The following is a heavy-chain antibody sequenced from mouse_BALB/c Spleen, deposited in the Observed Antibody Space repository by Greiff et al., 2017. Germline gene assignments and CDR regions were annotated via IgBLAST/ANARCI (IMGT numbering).Heavy chain of an antibody. Sequence: EVQLQQSGGGLVQPGGSRKLSCAASGFTFSSFGMHWVRQAPEKGLEWVAYISSGSSTIYYADTVKGRFTISRDNPKNTLFLQMTSLRSEDTAMYYCARDEGYAMDYWGQGTSVTVSA. V-gene: IGHV5-17*02. CDR2: ISSGSSTI. J-gene: IGHJ4*01. CDR1: GFTFSSFG. CDR3: ARDEGYAMDY.